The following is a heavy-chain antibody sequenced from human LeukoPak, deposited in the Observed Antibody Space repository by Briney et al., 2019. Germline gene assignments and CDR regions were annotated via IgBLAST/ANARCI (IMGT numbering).Heavy chain of an antibody. V-gene: IGHV3-33*01. Sequence: GGSLRLSCAASGFTFSSYGMHWVRQAPGEGLECVAVIWYDGSNIDYADSVKGRFTISRDNSKNTLYLQMNSLRAEDTAVYYCARARNNYDSSGYSALDYWGQGTLATVSS. CDR3: ARARNNYDSSGYSALDY. CDR2: IWYDGSNI. D-gene: IGHD3-22*01. CDR1: GFTFSSYG. J-gene: IGHJ4*02.